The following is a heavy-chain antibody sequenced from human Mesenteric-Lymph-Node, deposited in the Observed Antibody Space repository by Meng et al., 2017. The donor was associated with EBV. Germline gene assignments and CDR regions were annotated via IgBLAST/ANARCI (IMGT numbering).Heavy chain of an antibody. CDR3: ARGPSSYLYGSGSFQLDS. V-gene: IGHV1-3*01. CDR2: MNVDNGKT. Sequence: QLWEVGAGVRNPGASVKVSCKTSGYSFTEYAMHWVRQAPGQGLEWMGWMNVDNGKTKYSEKFQGRVTFTRDKSATTGYMDLSSLTSEDTAVYFCARGPSSYLYGSGSFQLDSWGPGTLVTVSS. CDR1: GYSFTEYA. J-gene: IGHJ4*02. D-gene: IGHD3-10*01.